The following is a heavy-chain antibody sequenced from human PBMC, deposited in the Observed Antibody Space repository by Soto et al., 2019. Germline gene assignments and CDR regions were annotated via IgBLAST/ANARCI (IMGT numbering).Heavy chain of an antibody. V-gene: IGHV3-23*01. Sequence: GGSLRLSCAASGFTFSSYAMSWVRQAPGKGLEWVSTISGTGGSTYYPDSVKGRFTISRDNSKNTVYLQMNSQRAEDAAVYYCAIEMTIGYCWFDSWGQGTVVTVSS. CDR2: ISGTGGST. J-gene: IGHJ5*01. CDR3: AIEMTIGYCWFDS. D-gene: IGHD3-22*01. CDR1: GFTFSSYA.